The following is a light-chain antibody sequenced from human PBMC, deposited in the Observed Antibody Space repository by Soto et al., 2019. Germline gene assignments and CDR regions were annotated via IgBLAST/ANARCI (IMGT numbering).Light chain of an antibody. V-gene: IGKV3-20*01. CDR3: QQYGSSPIT. J-gene: IGKJ5*01. CDR1: QSVSNNY. Sequence: EIVLTQSPGTLSLSPGERATLSFMASQSVSNNYLAWYQQKPGQPHRILIYGAFNRALRIPDRFSGSVSGTEFTLTISRLEPEDFAVYYCQQYGSSPITFGQGTRLENK. CDR2: GAF.